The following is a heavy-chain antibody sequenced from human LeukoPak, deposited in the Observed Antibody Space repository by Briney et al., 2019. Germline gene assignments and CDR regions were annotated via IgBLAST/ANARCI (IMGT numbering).Heavy chain of an antibody. V-gene: IGHV4-38-2*02. CDR3: ARVPSKWDNWFDP. Sequence: PSETLSLTCTVSGYSISSGYYWGWIRQPPGKGLEWIGEIYHSGSTNYNPSLQSRVTISLDNSNNQFSLKLSSVTAADTAVYYCARVPSKWDNWFDPWGPGTLVTVSS. CDR2: IYHSGST. J-gene: IGHJ5*02. D-gene: IGHD1-26*01. CDR1: GYSISSGYY.